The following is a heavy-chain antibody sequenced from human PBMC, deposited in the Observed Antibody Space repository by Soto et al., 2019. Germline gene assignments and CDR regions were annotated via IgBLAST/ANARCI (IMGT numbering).Heavy chain of an antibody. CDR3: AKDLEQLVDNWFDP. CDR2: ISGSGGST. D-gene: IGHD6-13*01. J-gene: IGHJ5*02. CDR1: GFTFSSYA. V-gene: IGHV3-23*01. Sequence: GGSLRLSCAASGFTFSSYAMSWVRQAPGKGLEWVSAISGSGGSTYYADSVKGRFTISRDNSKSTLYLQMNSLRAEDTAVYYCAKDLEQLVDNWFDPWGQGTLVTVSS.